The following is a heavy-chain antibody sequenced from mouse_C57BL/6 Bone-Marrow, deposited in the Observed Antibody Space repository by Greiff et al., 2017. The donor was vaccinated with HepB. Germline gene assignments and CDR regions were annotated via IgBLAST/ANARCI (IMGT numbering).Heavy chain of an antibody. V-gene: IGHV6-3*01. CDR2: IRLKSDNYAT. J-gene: IGHJ2*01. CDR1: GFTFSNYW. Sequence: DVQLQESGGGLVQPGGSMKLSCVASGFTFSNYWMNWVRQSPEKGLEWVAQIRLKSDNYATHYAESVKGRFTISRDDSKSSVYLQMNNLRAEDTGIYYCTSPYYGSSYDYWGQGTTLTVSS. D-gene: IGHD1-1*01. CDR3: TSPYYGSSYDY.